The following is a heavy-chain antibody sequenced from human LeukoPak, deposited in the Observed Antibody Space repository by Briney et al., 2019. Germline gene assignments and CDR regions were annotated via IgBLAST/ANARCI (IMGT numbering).Heavy chain of an antibody. D-gene: IGHD6-13*01. CDR1: GGTFSSYA. V-gene: IGHV1-69*13. CDR3: ARGGIAAPNEGYYFDY. Sequence: SVKVSCKASGGTFSSYAISWVRQAPGQGLEWMGGIIPIFGTANYAQKFQGRVTITADESTSTAYMELSSLRSEDTAVYYCARGGIAAPNEGYYFDYWGQGTLVTVSS. J-gene: IGHJ4*02. CDR2: IIPIFGTA.